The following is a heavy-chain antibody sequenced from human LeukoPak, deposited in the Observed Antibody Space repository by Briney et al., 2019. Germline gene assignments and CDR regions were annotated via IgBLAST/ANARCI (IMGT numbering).Heavy chain of an antibody. CDR2: IYHSGST. CDR3: AREYGSGSYDY. V-gene: IGHV4-4*02. D-gene: IGHD3-10*01. J-gene: IGHJ4*02. CDR1: GGSISSSNW. Sequence: PSETLSLTCAVSGGSISSSNWWSWVRQPPGKGLEWIGYIYHSGSTYYNPSLKSRVTISVDRSKNQFSLKLSSVTAADTAMYYCAREYGSGSYDYWGQGTLVTVSS.